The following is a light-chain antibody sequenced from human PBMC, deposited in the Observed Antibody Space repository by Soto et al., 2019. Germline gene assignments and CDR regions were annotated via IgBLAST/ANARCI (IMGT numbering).Light chain of an antibody. V-gene: IGKV3-15*01. J-gene: IGKJ1*01. CDR3: QQYNNFWT. CDR2: GAS. Sequence: EIVMTQSPATLSVSPGERAALSCRASQSVSSNLAWYQQKPGQAHRLLIYGASTRATGIPARFSGSGSGTEFTLTISSLQSEDFAVYYCQQYNNFWTFGQGTKVEIK. CDR1: QSVSSN.